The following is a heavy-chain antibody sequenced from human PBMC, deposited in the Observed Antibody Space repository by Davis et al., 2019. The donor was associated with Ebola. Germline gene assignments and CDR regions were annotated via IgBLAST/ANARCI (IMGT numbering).Heavy chain of an antibody. Sequence: SETLSLTCTVSGGSISSSSYYWSWIRQPPGKGLEWIGEINHSGSTNYNPSLKSRVTISVDTSKNQFSLKLSSVTAADTAVYYCARGSGILVRGVILNYYYYGMDVWGQGTTVTVSS. D-gene: IGHD3-10*01. CDR3: ARGSGILVRGVILNYYYYGMDV. CDR1: GGSISSSSYY. CDR2: INHSGST. J-gene: IGHJ6*02. V-gene: IGHV4-39*07.